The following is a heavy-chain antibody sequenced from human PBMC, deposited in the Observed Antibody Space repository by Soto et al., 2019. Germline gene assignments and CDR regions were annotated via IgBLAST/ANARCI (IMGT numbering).Heavy chain of an antibody. D-gene: IGHD4-17*01. CDR2: IYYSGST. CDR1: GGSISSYY. CDR3: ARDEDYGDYVAAFDI. J-gene: IGHJ3*02. V-gene: IGHV4-59*01. Sequence: SETLSLTCTVSGGSISSYYWSWIRQPPGKGLERIGYIYYSGSTNYNPSLKSRVTISVDTSKNQFSLKLSSVTAADTAVYYCARDEDYGDYVAAFDIWGQGTMVTVSS.